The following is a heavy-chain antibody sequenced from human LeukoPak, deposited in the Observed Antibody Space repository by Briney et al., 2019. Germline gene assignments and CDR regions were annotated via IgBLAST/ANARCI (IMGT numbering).Heavy chain of an antibody. CDR3: ARHLLNHGSGPFDY. CDR1: GGSISSYY. J-gene: IGHJ4*02. V-gene: IGHV4-59*08. CDR2: IYYSGST. D-gene: IGHD3-10*01. Sequence: PSGTLSLTCAVSGGSISSYYWSWIRQPPGKGLEWIGYIYYSGSTNYNPSLKSRVTISVGTSKNQFSLKLSSVTAADTAVYYCARHLLNHGSGPFDYWGQGTLVTVSS.